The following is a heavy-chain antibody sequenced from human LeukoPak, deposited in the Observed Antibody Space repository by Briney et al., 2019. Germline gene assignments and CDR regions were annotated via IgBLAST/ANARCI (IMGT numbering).Heavy chain of an antibody. V-gene: IGHV4-59*02. D-gene: IGHD6-13*01. J-gene: IGHJ4*02. Sequence: GSLRLSCTVSGFTVSSNSMSWVRQAPGKGLEWIGYIYYSGSTNYNPSLKSRVTISVDTSKNQFSLKLSSVTAADTAVYYCARHSSSWYGYFDYWGQGTLVTVSS. CDR3: ARHSSSWYGYFDY. CDR2: IYYSGST. CDR1: GFTVSSNS.